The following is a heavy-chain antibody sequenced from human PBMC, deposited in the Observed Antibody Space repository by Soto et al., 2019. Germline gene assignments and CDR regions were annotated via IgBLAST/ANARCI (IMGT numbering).Heavy chain of an antibody. V-gene: IGHV1-69*01. J-gene: IGHJ6*02. CDR3: ARAKYYDFCSGYYTLYYYYGMDV. CDR1: GGTFSSYA. Sequence: QVQLVQSGAEVKKPGSSVKVSCKASGGTFSSYAISWVRQAPGQGLEWMGGIIPIFGTANYAQKFQGRVTITADESTSTAYMELSSLRSEDTAVYYCARAKYYDFCSGYYTLYYYYGMDVWGQGTTVTVSS. D-gene: IGHD3-3*01. CDR2: IIPIFGTA.